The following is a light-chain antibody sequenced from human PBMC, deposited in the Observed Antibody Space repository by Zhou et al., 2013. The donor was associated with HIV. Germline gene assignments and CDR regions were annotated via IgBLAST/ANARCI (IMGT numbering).Light chain of an antibody. CDR2: KAS. CDR3: QQYNSYSYT. J-gene: IGKJ2*01. CDR1: QSSSW. V-gene: IGKV1-5*03. Sequence: DIQMTQSPSTLSASVGDRVTITCRASQSSSWLAWYQQKPGKAPNLLIYKASSLKSGVPSRFSGSGSGTEFTLTISSLQPDDFATYYCQQYNSYSYTFGQGTKLEIK.